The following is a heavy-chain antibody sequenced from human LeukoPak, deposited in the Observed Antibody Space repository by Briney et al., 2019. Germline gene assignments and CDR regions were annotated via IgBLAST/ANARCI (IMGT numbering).Heavy chain of an antibody. CDR2: INPNSGGT. Sequence: ASVKVSCKASGYTFTSNDINWVRQATGQGLEWMGWINPNSGGTKYAQKFKGRVTMTRDTSISTAYMELSRLRSDDTAVYYCARVDTAMVAGGGDYWGQGTLVTVSS. D-gene: IGHD5-18*01. CDR1: GYTFTSND. J-gene: IGHJ4*02. V-gene: IGHV1-2*02. CDR3: ARVDTAMVAGGGDY.